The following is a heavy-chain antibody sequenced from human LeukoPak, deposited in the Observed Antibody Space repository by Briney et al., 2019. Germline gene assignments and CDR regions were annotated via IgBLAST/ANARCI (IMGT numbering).Heavy chain of an antibody. V-gene: IGHV3-15*01. CDR2: IKREVDGGTE. CDR3: TADVSDSSGYCHDY. CDR1: GFSLSIAW. J-gene: IGHJ4*02. D-gene: IGHD3-22*01. Sequence: GGSLRLSCVASGFSLSIAWMSWVRQAPGQGLEWVGRIKREVDGGTEDYAAPVKGRFTISRDDSKNTLYLQMNSLQTEDTGVYYCTADVSDSSGYCHDYWGQGTQVTVSS.